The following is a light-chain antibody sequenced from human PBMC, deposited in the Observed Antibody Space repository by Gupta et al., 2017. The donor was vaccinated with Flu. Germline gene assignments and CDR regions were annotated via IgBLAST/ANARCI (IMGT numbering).Light chain of an antibody. CDR2: EVS. CDR1: GDVGRSNY. Sequence: GDVGRSNYAYWYQQQPGKAPKLIIYEVSNRPSGISGRFSGSTSATTATLTITGVQAEDEADYYCSSYTSSSTHGVFGGGTKLTVL. J-gene: IGLJ3*02. CDR3: SSYTSSSTHGV. V-gene: IGLV2-14*01.